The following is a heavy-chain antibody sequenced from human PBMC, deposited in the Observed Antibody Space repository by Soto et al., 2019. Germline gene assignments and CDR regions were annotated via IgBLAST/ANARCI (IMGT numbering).Heavy chain of an antibody. Sequence: QLQLQESGSGLVKPSQTLSLTCAVSGGSISSGGYSWSWIRQPPGKGLEWIGYIYHSASTFYNPSLKTRVTISVARSKNPFSLTLSSVTAADTAVYYCASGPPFGRWGQGTLVTVSS. CDR3: ASGPPFGR. V-gene: IGHV4-30-2*01. CDR2: IYHSAST. J-gene: IGHJ4*02. CDR1: GGSISSGGYS. D-gene: IGHD3-3*01.